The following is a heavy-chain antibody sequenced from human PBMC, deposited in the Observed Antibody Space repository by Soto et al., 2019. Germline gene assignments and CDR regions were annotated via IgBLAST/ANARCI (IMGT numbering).Heavy chain of an antibody. CDR1: GGSISGGGFS. CDR2: ILHTGGT. CDR3: ARLQFGEGFDY. Sequence: TLSLTCAVSGGSISGGGFSWSWIRQPPGKGLEWIGYILHTGGTQYNPSLKSRVSMSVDKSKNQFSLHLASVTAADTAVYYCARLQFGEGFDYWGQGALVTVSS. V-gene: IGHV4-30-2*01. D-gene: IGHD3-10*01. J-gene: IGHJ4*02.